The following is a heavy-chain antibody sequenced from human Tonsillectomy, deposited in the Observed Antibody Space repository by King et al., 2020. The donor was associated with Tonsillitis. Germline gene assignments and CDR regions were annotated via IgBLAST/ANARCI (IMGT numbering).Heavy chain of an antibody. CDR1: GFTFDDYA. J-gene: IGHJ1*01. Sequence: VQLVESGGGLVQPGRSLRLSCAASGFTFDDYAMHWFRQAPGKGLEWVSVITWDGGRMGYAASVKGRFTISRDNAKKSLYLQMNSLRAEDTALYYCAKDRGLGYFQHWGQGTLVTVSS. V-gene: IGHV3-9*01. CDR2: ITWDGGRM. CDR3: AKDRGLGYFQH. D-gene: IGHD6-19*01.